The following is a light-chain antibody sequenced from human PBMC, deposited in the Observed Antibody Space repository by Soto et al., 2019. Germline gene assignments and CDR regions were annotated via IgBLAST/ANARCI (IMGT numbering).Light chain of an antibody. Sequence: DIVMTQSPATLSVSPGEGATLSCRTSRSVGSNLAWYQQKPGQSPRLLIYGASTRATGIPARFSGSGSGTEFTLTISSLQSEDFAVYFCHQYYNWPRTFGQGTKVEIK. J-gene: IGKJ1*01. CDR2: GAS. CDR3: HQYYNWPRT. CDR1: RSVGSN. V-gene: IGKV3-15*01.